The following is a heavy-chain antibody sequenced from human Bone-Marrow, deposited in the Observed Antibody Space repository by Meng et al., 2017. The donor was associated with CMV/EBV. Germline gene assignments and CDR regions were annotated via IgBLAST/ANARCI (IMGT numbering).Heavy chain of an antibody. Sequence: GESLKISCAASGFTFSSYAMHWVRQAPGKGLEWVAVISYDGSNKYYADSVKGRFTISRDNSKNTLYLQMNSLRAEDTAVYYCARVRIAVAPCDYWGQGTPVTVSS. D-gene: IGHD6-19*01. CDR2: ISYDGSNK. J-gene: IGHJ4*02. CDR1: GFTFSSYA. V-gene: IGHV3-30-3*01. CDR3: ARVRIAVAPCDY.